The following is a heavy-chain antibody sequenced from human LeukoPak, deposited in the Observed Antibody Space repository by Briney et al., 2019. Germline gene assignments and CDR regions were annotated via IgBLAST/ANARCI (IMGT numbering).Heavy chain of an antibody. CDR1: GYTFTSYG. V-gene: IGHV1-18*01. D-gene: IGHD6-19*01. CDR2: ISAYNGNT. J-gene: IGHJ4*02. Sequence: GASVKVSCKASGYTFTSYGISWVRQAPGQGLEWMGWISAYNGNTNYAQKLQGRVTMTTDTSTSTAYMELRSLRSDDTAVYYCARSPANSSGWRGPLFDYWGREPWSPSPQ. CDR3: ARSPANSSGWRGPLFDY.